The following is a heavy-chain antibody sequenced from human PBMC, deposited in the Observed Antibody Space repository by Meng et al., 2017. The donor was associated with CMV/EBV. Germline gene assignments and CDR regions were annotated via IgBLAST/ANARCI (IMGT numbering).Heavy chain of an antibody. CDR2: MNPNSGNT. V-gene: IGHV1-8*03. CDR1: GYTFTSYD. Sequence: ASVKVSCKASGYTFTSYDINWVRQATGQGLEWMGWMNPNSGNTGYAQKFQGRVTITRNTSISTAYMELSSLRSEDTAVYHCARRGYSSRNWFDPWGQGTLVTVSS. D-gene: IGHD6-19*01. CDR3: ARRGYSSRNWFDP. J-gene: IGHJ5*02.